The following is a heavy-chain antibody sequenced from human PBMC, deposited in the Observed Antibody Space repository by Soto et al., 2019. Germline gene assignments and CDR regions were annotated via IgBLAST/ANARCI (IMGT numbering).Heavy chain of an antibody. CDR2: IYYSGST. D-gene: IGHD4-4*01. CDR1: GDSISSSSYY. CDR3: ARHGVTTRFDP. Sequence: SETLSLTCTVSGDSISSSSYYWGWIRQPPGKGLEWIGSIYYSGSTYYNPSLKSRVTISVDTSKNQFSLKRSSVTAADTAVYYCARHGVTTRFDPWGQGTLVTVSS. V-gene: IGHV4-39*01. J-gene: IGHJ5*02.